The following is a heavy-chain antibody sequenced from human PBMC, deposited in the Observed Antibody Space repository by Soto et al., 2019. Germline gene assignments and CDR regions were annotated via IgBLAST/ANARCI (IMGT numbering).Heavy chain of an antibody. D-gene: IGHD1-26*01. CDR3: ARDWDVRAFDI. CDR2: MYSGGST. V-gene: IGHV3-53*01. Sequence: GGSLRLSCAASGFTVSSNYMSWVRQAPGKGLEWGSVMYSGGSTYYADSVKGRFTISRDNSKNTLYLQMNSLRAEDTAVYYCARDWDVRAFDIWGQGTMVTVSS. CDR1: GFTVSSNY. J-gene: IGHJ3*02.